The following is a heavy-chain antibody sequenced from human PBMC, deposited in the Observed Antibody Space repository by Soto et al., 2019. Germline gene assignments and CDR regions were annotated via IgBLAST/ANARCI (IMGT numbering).Heavy chain of an antibody. CDR3: AVAGTGYYYYYMDV. CDR1: GFTFSSYA. J-gene: IGHJ6*03. Sequence: EVQLLESGGGLVQPGGSLRLSCAASGFTFSSYAMSWVRQAPGKGLEWVSAISGSGGSTYYADSVKGRFTISRDNSKNTLYLKMNSLRAEDTAVYYCAVAGTGYYYYYMDVWGKGTTVTVSS. D-gene: IGHD6-19*01. V-gene: IGHV3-23*01. CDR2: ISGSGGST.